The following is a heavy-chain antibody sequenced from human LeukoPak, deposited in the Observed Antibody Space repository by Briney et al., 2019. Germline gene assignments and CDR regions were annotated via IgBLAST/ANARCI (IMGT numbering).Heavy chain of an antibody. Sequence: GGSLRLSCAVSGFTVSGNYMSWVRQAPGKGLEWVSLIYSGGTTYYADSVKGRFTISRDNSKTTLYLQMNSLRAEDTAVYYCAKDYNRASYYGSGFAPWGRGTLVTVSS. CDR2: IYSGGTT. V-gene: IGHV3-53*05. CDR1: GFTVSGNY. CDR3: AKDYNRASYYGSGFAP. J-gene: IGHJ5*02. D-gene: IGHD3-10*01.